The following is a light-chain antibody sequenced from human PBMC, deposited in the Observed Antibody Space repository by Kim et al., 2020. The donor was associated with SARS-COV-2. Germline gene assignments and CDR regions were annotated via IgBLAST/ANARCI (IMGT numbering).Light chain of an antibody. Sequence: SPGESATLSCRASQSVGRNLAGYQQKPGQDPRLVIYGASTRATGVPARFSGSGYGTEFTLTISSLQSEDFAVYYCQQYNNWPPLTFGPGTKVDIK. V-gene: IGKV3-15*01. J-gene: IGKJ3*01. CDR3: QQYNNWPPLT. CDR1: QSVGRN. CDR2: GAS.